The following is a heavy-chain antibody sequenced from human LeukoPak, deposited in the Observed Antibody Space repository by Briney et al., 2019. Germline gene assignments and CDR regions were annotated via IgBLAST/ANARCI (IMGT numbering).Heavy chain of an antibody. J-gene: IGHJ4*02. Sequence: PGGSLRLSCAASGFTFSTYAMSWVRQAPGKGLEWVSAISGSGGSTYYADSVKGRFTISRDNSKNTLYLQMNSLRPEDTAVYYCARMLIYSRVQRGGYFDYWGQGTLVTVSS. CDR2: ISGSGGST. CDR3: ARMLIYSRVQRGGYFDY. V-gene: IGHV3-23*01. D-gene: IGHD6-13*01. CDR1: GFTFSTYA.